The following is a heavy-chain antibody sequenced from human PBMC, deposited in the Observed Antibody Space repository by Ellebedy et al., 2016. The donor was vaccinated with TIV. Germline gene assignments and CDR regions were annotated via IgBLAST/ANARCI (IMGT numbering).Heavy chain of an antibody. D-gene: IGHD5-18*01. V-gene: IGHV4-4*07. CDR2: IFTSGTT. CDR3: AATVDGAMVTGYFDL. J-gene: IGHJ2*01. Sequence: SETLSLXCTVSGDSMKSYYWSWIRQPAGKGLEWIGRIFTSGTTEYNPSLKSRVTMSVDTSKTQFSLKLSSVTAADTAVYYCAATVDGAMVTGYFDLWGRGTLVTVSS. CDR1: GDSMKSYY.